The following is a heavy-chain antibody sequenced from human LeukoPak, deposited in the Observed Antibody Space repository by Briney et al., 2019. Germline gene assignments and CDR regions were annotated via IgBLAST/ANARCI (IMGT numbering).Heavy chain of an antibody. CDR3: ARIRRIVVVPAAAYQYYYYYYMDV. J-gene: IGHJ6*03. Sequence: SETLSLTCAVYGGSFSDYYWSWIRQPPGKGLQWIGEINYSGSTNYNPSLKSRVAISVDTFKNQFSLKLSSVTAADTAVYYCARIRRIVVVPAAAYQYYYYYYMDVWGKGTTVTVSS. V-gene: IGHV4-34*01. D-gene: IGHD2-2*01. CDR2: INYSGST. CDR1: GGSFSDYY.